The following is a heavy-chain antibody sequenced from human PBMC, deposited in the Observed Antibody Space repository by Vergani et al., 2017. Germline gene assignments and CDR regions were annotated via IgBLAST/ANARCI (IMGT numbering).Heavy chain of an antibody. D-gene: IGHD2-2*01. CDR3: ARDRVVPAAEILLVRFDP. J-gene: IGHJ5*02. V-gene: IGHV1-18*01. Sequence: QVQLVQSGAEVKKPGASVKVSCKASGYTFTSYGISWVRQAPGQGLEWMGWISAYNGNTNYAQKLQGRVTMTTDTYTSTAYMALRSLRSDATAVYYCARDRVVPAAEILLVRFDPWGQGTLVTVSS. CDR2: ISAYNGNT. CDR1: GYTFTSYG.